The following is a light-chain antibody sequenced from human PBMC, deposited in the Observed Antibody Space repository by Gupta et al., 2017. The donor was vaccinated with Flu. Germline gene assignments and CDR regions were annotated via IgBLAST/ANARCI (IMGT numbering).Light chain of an antibody. CDR3: QSYDRSLSGFV. Sequence: SSNIGAGYDVHWYQKFPETAPKLLIYGDSNRPSGVPDRFSGSKSGNSASLAITGLQAEDEADYYCQSYDRSLSGFVFGTGTKVIVL. CDR2: GDS. J-gene: IGLJ1*01. CDR1: SSNIGAGYD. V-gene: IGLV1-40*01.